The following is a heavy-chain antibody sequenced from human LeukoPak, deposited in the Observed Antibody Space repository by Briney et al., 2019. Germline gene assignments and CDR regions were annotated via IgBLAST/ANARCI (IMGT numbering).Heavy chain of an antibody. J-gene: IGHJ5*02. D-gene: IGHD3-22*01. V-gene: IGHV4-4*07. CDR1: GGSISSYY. CDR3: ARGREGYYDSSGYYYYWFDP. CDR2: TYTSGST. Sequence: SETLSLTCTVSGGSISSYYWSWIRQPAGKGLEWIGRTYTSGSTNYNPSLKSRVTMSVDTSKNQFSLKLSSVTAADTAVYYCARGREGYYDSSGYYYYWFDPWGQGTLVTVSS.